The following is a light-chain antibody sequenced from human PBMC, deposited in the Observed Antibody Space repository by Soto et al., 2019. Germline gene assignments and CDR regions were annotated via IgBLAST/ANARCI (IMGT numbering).Light chain of an antibody. CDR1: QSSSSY. J-gene: IGKJ5*01. CDR3: QQYSTSPIT. V-gene: IGKV3-20*01. Sequence: ETVLTQSPGTLSLSPGERATISCRASQSSSSYLTWYQQRPGQAPRLLIYAASRRATGIPDRFSGSGSGTDFTLTISRLEPEDFAVYYCQQYSTSPITFGQGTRLEIK. CDR2: AAS.